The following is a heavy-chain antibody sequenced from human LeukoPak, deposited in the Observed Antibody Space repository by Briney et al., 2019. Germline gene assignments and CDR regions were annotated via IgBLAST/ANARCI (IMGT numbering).Heavy chain of an antibody. J-gene: IGHJ4*02. CDR2: IIPIFGTA. D-gene: IGHD6-13*01. CDR3: ASSPRGGYSSSWYFDY. CDR1: GGTFSSYD. V-gene: IGHV1-69*05. Sequence: GASVKVSCEASGGTFSSYDISWVRQAPGQGLEWVGRIIPIFGTANYAQKFQGRVTITTDESTSTAYMELSSLRSEDTAVYYCASSPRGGYSSSWYFDYWGQGTLVTVSS.